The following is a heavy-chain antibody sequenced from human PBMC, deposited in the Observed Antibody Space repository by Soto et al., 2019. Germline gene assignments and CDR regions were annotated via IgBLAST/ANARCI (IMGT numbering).Heavy chain of an antibody. D-gene: IGHD6-19*01. V-gene: IGHV4-39*01. CDR2: IYYSGST. CDR1: GGSISSSSYY. Sequence: QLQLQESGPGLVKPSETLSLTCAVSGGSISSSSYYWGWIRQPPGKGLEWIGSIYYSGSTYYTPSLQSRVAISVDTSKNPFSLKLTSVTAADTAVYYCARRTVNIRTFYSGLKTHCFDYWGQGTLVTVSS. J-gene: IGHJ4*02. CDR3: ARRTVNIRTFYSGLKTHCFDY.